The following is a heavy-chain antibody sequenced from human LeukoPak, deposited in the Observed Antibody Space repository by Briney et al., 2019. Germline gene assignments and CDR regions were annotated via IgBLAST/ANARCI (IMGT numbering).Heavy chain of an antibody. CDR3: ARSPGGSYYGSGSSYFDY. V-gene: IGHV3-23*01. J-gene: IGHJ4*02. Sequence: GGSLRLSCAASGFTFSSHAISWVRQAPGKGLEWVSSISGSGDNTDYADSVKGRFTISRDNSKSTLYLQMNSLRAEDTAVYYCARSPGGSYYGSGSSYFDYWGQGTLVTVSS. CDR1: GFTFSSHA. CDR2: ISGSGDNT. D-gene: IGHD3-10*01.